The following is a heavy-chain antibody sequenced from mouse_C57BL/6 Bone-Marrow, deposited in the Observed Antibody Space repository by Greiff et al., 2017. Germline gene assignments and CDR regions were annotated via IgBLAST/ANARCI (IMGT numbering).Heavy chain of an antibody. J-gene: IGHJ2*01. D-gene: IGHD3-2*02. CDR2: ISSGGDYI. Sequence: EVQRVESGEGLVKPGGSLKLSCAASGFTFSSYAMSWVRQTPEKRLEWVAYISSGGDYIYYADTVKGRFTISRDNARNTLYLQMSSLKSEDTAMYYCTRDHPLDSSGPYYCDYWGQGTTLTVSS. CDR3: TRDHPLDSSGPYYCDY. CDR1: GFTFSSYA. V-gene: IGHV5-9-1*02.